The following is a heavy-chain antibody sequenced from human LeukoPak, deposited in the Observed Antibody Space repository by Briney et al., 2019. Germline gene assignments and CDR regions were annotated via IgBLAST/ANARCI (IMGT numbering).Heavy chain of an antibody. J-gene: IGHJ4*02. V-gene: IGHV4-59*01. CDR1: GGSFSGYY. Sequence: SETLSLTCAVYGGSFSGYYWSWIRQPPGKGLEWIGYIYYSGSTNYNPSLKSRVTISVDTSKNQFSLKLSSVTAADTAVYYCARGYYDFWSGYYTGRLYFDYWGQGTLVTVSS. CDR2: IYYSGST. D-gene: IGHD3-3*01. CDR3: ARGYYDFWSGYYTGRLYFDY.